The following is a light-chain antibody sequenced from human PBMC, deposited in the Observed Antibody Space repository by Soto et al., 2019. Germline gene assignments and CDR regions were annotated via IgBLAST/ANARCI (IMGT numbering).Light chain of an antibody. CDR3: QKYNSAPLT. Sequence: DIQMTQSPSSLSASVGDRVTITCRASQSISNYLAWYQQKPGQVPKLLIYAASTLQLGVPSRFSGSGSGTDFTLTISSLQPEDVATYYCQKYNSAPLTFGRGTKVEIK. V-gene: IGKV1-27*01. J-gene: IGKJ4*01. CDR2: AAS. CDR1: QSISNY.